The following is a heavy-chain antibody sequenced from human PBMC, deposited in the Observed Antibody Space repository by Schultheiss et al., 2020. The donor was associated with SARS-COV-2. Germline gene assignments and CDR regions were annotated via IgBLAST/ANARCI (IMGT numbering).Heavy chain of an antibody. Sequence: ASVKVSCKASGYTLTDYGISWVRQAPGQGLEWMGWINPNSGGTNYAQKFQGWVTMTRDTSISTAYMELSRLRSDDTAVYYCARGVAVAGSPYDAFDIWGQGTMVTVSS. V-gene: IGHV1-2*04. J-gene: IGHJ3*02. D-gene: IGHD6-19*01. CDR2: INPNSGGT. CDR3: ARGVAVAGSPYDAFDI. CDR1: GYTLTDYG.